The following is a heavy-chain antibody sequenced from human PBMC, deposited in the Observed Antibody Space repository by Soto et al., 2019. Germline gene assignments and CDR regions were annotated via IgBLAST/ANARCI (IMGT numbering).Heavy chain of an antibody. CDR3: ARPGPNDFWSGYYDY. Sequence: QLQLQESGPGLVKPSETLSLTCTVSGGSISSSSYYWGWIRQPPGKGLEWIGSIYYSGSTYYNPSLKSRVTISVDTSKNQFSLKLSSVTAADTAVYYCARPGPNDFWSGYYDYWGQGTLVTVSS. V-gene: IGHV4-39*01. D-gene: IGHD3-3*01. CDR2: IYYSGST. J-gene: IGHJ4*02. CDR1: GGSISSSSYY.